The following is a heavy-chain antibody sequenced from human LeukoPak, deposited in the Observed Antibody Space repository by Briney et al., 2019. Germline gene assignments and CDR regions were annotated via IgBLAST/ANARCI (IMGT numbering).Heavy chain of an antibody. Sequence: SETLSLTCTVSRGPTSSGNYYWSWIRQPAGKGLEWIGRFHTRGSTNYNPSLKSRVIISVDTSKNQFSLKLNSVTAADTAVYYCARVDGSCSGGSCPSGNWFDPWGQGTLVTVSS. D-gene: IGHD2-15*01. V-gene: IGHV4-61*02. CDR2: FHTRGST. CDR1: RGPTSSGNYY. J-gene: IGHJ5*02. CDR3: ARVDGSCSGGSCPSGNWFDP.